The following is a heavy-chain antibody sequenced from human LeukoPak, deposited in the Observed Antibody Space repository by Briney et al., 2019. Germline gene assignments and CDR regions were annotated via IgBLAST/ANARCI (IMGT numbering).Heavy chain of an antibody. D-gene: IGHD3-9*01. V-gene: IGHV3-30-3*01. J-gene: IGHJ4*02. CDR2: ISYDGSNK. Sequence: PGGSLRLSCAASGFTFSSYAMHWVRQAPGKGLEWVAVISYDGSNKYYADSVKGRFTISRDNSKNTLYLQMNSLRAEDTAVYYCARDRYFDWSGDYWGQGTLVTVSS. CDR3: ARDRYFDWSGDY. CDR1: GFTFSSYA.